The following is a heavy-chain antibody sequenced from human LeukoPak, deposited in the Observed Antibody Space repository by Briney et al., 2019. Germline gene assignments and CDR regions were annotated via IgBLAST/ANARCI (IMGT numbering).Heavy chain of an antibody. CDR2: ISAYNGNT. D-gene: IGHD3-3*01. CDR1: GYTFTSYG. J-gene: IGHJ4*02. V-gene: IGHV1-18*01. CDR3: ARDGREAYDFWSGYQYYFDY. Sequence: ASVKVSCKASGYTFTSYGISWVRQAPGQGLEWMGWISAYNGNTNYAQKLQGRVTMTTDTSTSTAYMELRRLRSDDTAVYYCARDGREAYDFWSGYQYYFDYWGQGTLVTVSS.